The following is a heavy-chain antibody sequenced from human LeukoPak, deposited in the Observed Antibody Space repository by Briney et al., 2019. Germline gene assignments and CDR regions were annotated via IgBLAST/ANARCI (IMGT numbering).Heavy chain of an antibody. Sequence: PGGSLRLSCAASGFTFSGYWMSWLRLTPGKGLEWVANIKQDGSDKFYVDSVRGRFTVSRDNSKNTLHLQMNSLRAEDTAVYYCARSLATSYYYMDVWGKGTTVTVSS. CDR2: IKQDGSDK. CDR1: GFTFSGYW. D-gene: IGHD5-12*01. J-gene: IGHJ6*03. V-gene: IGHV3-7*01. CDR3: ARSLATSYYYMDV.